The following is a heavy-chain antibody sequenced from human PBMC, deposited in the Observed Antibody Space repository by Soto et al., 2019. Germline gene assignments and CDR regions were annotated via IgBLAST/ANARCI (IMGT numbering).Heavy chain of an antibody. CDR3: TRLFSPTPYSSTSPIGMDV. J-gene: IGHJ6*02. CDR1: GVTVSSNY. Sequence: GGSLRLSCAASGVTVSSNYMSWVRQAPGKGLEWVSVIYSGGSTYYADSVKGRFTISRDDSKNTAYLQMNSLKTEDTAVYYCTRLFSPTPYSSTSPIGMDVWGQGTTVTVSS. CDR2: IYSGGST. V-gene: IGHV3-66*04. D-gene: IGHD2-2*01.